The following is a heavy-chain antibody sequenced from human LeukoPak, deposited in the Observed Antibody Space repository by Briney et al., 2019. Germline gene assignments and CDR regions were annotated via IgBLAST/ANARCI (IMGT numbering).Heavy chain of an antibody. Sequence: GGSLRLSCAASGFTFSSYSMNWVRQAPGKGLEWVSYISSSSSTIYYADSVKGRFTISRDNAKNSLYLQMNSLRADDTAVYYCARDNMITFRGACDYWGQGTLVTVSS. D-gene: IGHD3-16*01. CDR2: ISSSSSTI. CDR3: ARDNMITFRGACDY. J-gene: IGHJ4*02. CDR1: GFTFSSYS. V-gene: IGHV3-48*04.